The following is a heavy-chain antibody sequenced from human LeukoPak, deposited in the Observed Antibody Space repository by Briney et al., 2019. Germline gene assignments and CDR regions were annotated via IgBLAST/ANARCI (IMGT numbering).Heavy chain of an antibody. D-gene: IGHD3-22*01. CDR3: ARRYYDNSGHSYGYYFDY. V-gene: IGHV1-46*01. J-gene: IGHJ4*02. CDR1: GYTFIDYY. CDR2: INPRGGST. Sequence: ASVKVSCKSSGYTFIDYYMHWVRQAPGQGLEWMGIINPRGGSTIYAQDFQGRVTLTRDTSTSTVYMELSSLRSEDTAVYYCARRYYDNSGHSYGYYFDYWGQGTLVTVSS.